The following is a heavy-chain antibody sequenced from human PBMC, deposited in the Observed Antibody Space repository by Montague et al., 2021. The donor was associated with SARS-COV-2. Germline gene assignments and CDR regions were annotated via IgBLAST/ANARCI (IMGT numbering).Heavy chain of an antibody. CDR1: GFTFSSYN. Sequence: SLRLSCAASGFTFSSYNMNWVRQAPGKGLEWVSYISSSSSTIYYADSVKGRFTISRDHAKDSLYLQMNSLRDEDTAVFYCARVVGPTSYYYYGMDVWGQGTTVTVAS. J-gene: IGHJ6*02. CDR2: ISSSSSTI. D-gene: IGHD1-26*01. CDR3: ARVVGPTSYYYYGMDV. V-gene: IGHV3-48*02.